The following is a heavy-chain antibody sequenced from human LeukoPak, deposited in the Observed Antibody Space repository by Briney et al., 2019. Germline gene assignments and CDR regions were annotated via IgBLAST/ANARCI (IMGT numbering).Heavy chain of an antibody. CDR1: GFTFSSYS. CDR2: ISSSSSYI. Sequence: GGSLRLSCAASGFTFSSYSMNWVRQAPGKGLEWVSSISSSSSYIYYADSVQGRFTISRDNAKNSLYLQMNSLRAEDTAVYYCARDSLPYYDFWSGYQYRSHRDWFDPWGQGTLVTVSS. V-gene: IGHV3-21*01. CDR3: ARDSLPYYDFWSGYQYRSHRDWFDP. D-gene: IGHD3-3*01. J-gene: IGHJ5*02.